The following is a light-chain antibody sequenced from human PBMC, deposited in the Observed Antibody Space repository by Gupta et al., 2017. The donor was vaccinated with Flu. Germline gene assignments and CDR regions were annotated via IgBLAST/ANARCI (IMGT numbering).Light chain of an antibody. CDR1: ESFDDQ. CDR3: QQSYFSPWT. CDR2: AAS. Sequence: GDSVTITCRARESFDDQVNWYQNKPGKAPKLLIPAASTLHSGVPSRFSGGGSGTEFTLTIRSLQHEDFATYYCQQSYFSPWTFGQGTKVEIK. V-gene: IGKV1-39*01. J-gene: IGKJ1*01.